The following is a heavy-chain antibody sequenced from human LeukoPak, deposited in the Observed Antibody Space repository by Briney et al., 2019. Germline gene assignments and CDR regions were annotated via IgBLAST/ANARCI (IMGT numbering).Heavy chain of an antibody. CDR1: VYTFTGYY. D-gene: IGHD4-11*01. CDR2: INPNSGGT. CDR3: ARDQRGLQHLDY. J-gene: IGHJ4*02. V-gene: IGHV1-2*02. Sequence: ASVKVSCKASVYTFTGYYMHWVRQAPGQGLEWMGWINPNSGGTNYAQKFQGRVTMTRDTSISTAYMELSRLRSDDTAVYYCARDQRGLQHLDYWGQGTLVTVSS.